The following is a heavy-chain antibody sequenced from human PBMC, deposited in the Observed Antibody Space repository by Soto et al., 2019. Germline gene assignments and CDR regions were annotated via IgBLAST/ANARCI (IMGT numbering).Heavy chain of an antibody. CDR1: GGSFSGYY. V-gene: IGHV4-34*01. CDR3: ARAPRYSGFDY. J-gene: IGHJ4*02. D-gene: IGHD5-12*01. CDR2: INHSGST. Sequence: SETLSLTCAVYGGSFSGYYWSWIRQPPGKGLEWIGEINHSGSTNYNPSLKSRVTISVDTSKNQFSLKLSSVTAADTAVYYCARAPRYSGFDYWGQGTLVTVSS.